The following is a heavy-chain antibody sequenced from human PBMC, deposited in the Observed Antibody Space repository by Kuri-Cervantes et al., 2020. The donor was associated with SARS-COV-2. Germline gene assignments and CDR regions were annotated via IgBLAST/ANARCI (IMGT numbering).Heavy chain of an antibody. V-gene: IGHV3-23*01. CDR1: GFTFSSYG. Sequence: GESLKISCAASGFTFSSYGMSWVRQAPGKGLEWVSAIIYSGDSTYYADSVKGRFTISRDNSKNTLYLQMNSLRAEDTAVYYCARDLVVGATPFDYWGQGTLVTVSS. D-gene: IGHD1-26*01. J-gene: IGHJ4*02. CDR3: ARDLVVGATPFDY. CDR2: IIYSGDST.